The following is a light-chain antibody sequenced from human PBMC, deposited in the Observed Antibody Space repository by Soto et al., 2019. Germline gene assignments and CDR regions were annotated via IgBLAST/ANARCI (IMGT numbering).Light chain of an antibody. CDR2: AAS. V-gene: IGKV1-39*01. CDR1: HSFSIY. Sequence: DIQMTQSPSYLSASVGDRVTITCRTSHSFSIYLNWYQQKPGKAPKLLIYAASSLGSGVPSRFSGSVSGTDFTLIISSLQPEDIATYYCQQSYSTPWTFGQGTKVEIK. CDR3: QQSYSTPWT. J-gene: IGKJ1*01.